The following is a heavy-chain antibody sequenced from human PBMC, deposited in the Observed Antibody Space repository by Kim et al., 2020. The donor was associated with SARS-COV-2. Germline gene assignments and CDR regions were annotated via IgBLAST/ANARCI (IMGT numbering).Heavy chain of an antibody. J-gene: IGHJ4*02. D-gene: IGHD6-19*01. CDR1: GYTLTELS. V-gene: IGHV1-24*01. Sequence: ASVKVSCKVSGYTLTELSMHWVRQAPGKGLEWMGGFDPEDGETIYAQKFQGRVTMTEDTSTDTAYMELSSLRSEDTAVYYCATVGQWLSGREAFAYWGQGTLVTVSS. CDR2: FDPEDGET. CDR3: ATVGQWLSGREAFAY.